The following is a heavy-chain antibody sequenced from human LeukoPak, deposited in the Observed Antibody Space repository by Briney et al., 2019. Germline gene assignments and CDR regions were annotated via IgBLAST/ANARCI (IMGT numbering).Heavy chain of an antibody. CDR2: IYYSGST. D-gene: IGHD5-18*01. CDR1: GGSISSYY. CDR3: AIPHTAMGRPPYYFDY. J-gene: IGHJ4*02. V-gene: IGHV4-59*01. Sequence: PSETLSLTCTVSGGSISSYYWSWIRQPPGKGLEWIGYIYYSGSTDYNPSLKSRVTISVDTSKNQFSLKLSSVTAADTAVYYCAIPHTAMGRPPYYFDYWGQGTLVTVSS.